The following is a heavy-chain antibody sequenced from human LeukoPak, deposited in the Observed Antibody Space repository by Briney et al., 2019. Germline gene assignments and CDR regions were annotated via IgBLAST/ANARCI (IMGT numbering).Heavy chain of an antibody. J-gene: IGHJ6*03. Sequence: SETLSLTCTVSGGSISSSSYYWGWIRQPPGKGLEWIGSIYYSGGTYYNPSLKSRVTISVDTSKNQFSLKLSSVTAADTAVYYCARRRGYDYYMDVWGKGTTVTVSS. CDR3: ARRRGYDYYMDV. CDR1: GGSISSSSYY. CDR2: IYYSGGT. D-gene: IGHD6-25*01. V-gene: IGHV4-39*07.